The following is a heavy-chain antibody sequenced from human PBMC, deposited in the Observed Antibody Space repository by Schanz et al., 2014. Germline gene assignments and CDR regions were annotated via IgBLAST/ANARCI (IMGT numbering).Heavy chain of an antibody. CDR1: GFTFSTYA. Sequence: VQVVESGGGLVQPGGSLRLSCAASGFTFSTYAMHWVRQAPGKGLEWVSVIYSGGSTYYADSVKGRFTISRDNAKNSLYLEMTSLRGEDTAVYYCARENLNWEAFDIWGQGTVVTVSS. D-gene: IGHD7-27*01. V-gene: IGHV3-NL1*01. CDR3: ARENLNWEAFDI. J-gene: IGHJ3*02. CDR2: IYSGGST.